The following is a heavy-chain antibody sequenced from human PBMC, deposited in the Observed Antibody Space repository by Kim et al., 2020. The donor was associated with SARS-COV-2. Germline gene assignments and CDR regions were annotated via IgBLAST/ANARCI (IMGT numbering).Heavy chain of an antibody. CDR3: ARTKSIIPFDAFDI. CDR1: GFTFSSYG. D-gene: IGHD3-16*01. Sequence: GGSLRLSCAASGFTFSSYGMHWVRQAPGKGLEWVAVIWYDGSNKYYADSVKGRFTISRDNSKNTLYLQMNSLRAEDTAVYYCARTKSIIPFDAFDIWGQGEIVTASS. CDR2: IWYDGSNK. J-gene: IGHJ3*02. V-gene: IGHV3-33*01.